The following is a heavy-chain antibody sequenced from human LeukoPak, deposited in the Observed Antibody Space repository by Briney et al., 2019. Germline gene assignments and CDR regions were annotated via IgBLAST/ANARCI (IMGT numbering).Heavy chain of an antibody. CDR2: INAGNGNT. CDR3: ARDPIGSRWPYYFDY. Sequence: ASVKVSCKASGYTFSVYAVIWVRQAPGQRLEWMGWINAGNGNTKYSQKFQARVTITRDTSASTAYMELSRLRSEDTAVYYCARDPIGSRWPYYFDYWGQGTLVTVSS. D-gene: IGHD6-13*01. V-gene: IGHV1-3*01. CDR1: GYTFSVYA. J-gene: IGHJ4*02.